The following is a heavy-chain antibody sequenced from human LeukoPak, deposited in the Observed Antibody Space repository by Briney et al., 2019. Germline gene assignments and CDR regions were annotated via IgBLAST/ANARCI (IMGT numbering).Heavy chain of an antibody. CDR2: MSYDGRYR. CDR1: GFTFDFYA. J-gene: IGHJ4*01. V-gene: IGHV3-30*03. D-gene: IGHD3-10*01. CDR3: ARSELYHGSESYYHLDY. Sequence: QSGGSLRLSCTTPGFTFDFYAMHWVRQAPGKGLEWVAVMSYDGRYRYYADPAKGRFTISRDNSKRTLYLEMSSLRPEDTALYYCARSELYHGSESYYHLDYWGHGTLVTVSS.